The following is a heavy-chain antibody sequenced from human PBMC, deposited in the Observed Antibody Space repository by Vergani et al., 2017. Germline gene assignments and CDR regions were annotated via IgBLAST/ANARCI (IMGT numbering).Heavy chain of an antibody. CDR2: INPSGGHT. D-gene: IGHD3-9*01. J-gene: IGHJ4*02. CDR3: ARGDYGILTGYRY. Sequence: QVQVVQSGAEVKKSGASVKVPCKTSGYPFSNYYMHWVRQAPGQGLEWMGRINPSGGHTNYAQKFQGRVTMTRDTSTSTVYMELSSLRSEDTAIYYCARGDYGILTGYRYWGQGTLVTVSA. CDR1: GYPFSNYY. V-gene: IGHV1-46*03.